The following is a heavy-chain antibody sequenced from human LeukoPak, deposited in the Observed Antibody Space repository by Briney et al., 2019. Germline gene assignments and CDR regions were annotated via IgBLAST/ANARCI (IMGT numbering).Heavy chain of an antibody. CDR2: INPNSGGT. CDR3: ARDLKIYYYYGMDV. Sequence: ASVKVSCKASGCTFTGYYMHWVRQAPGQGLEWMGWINPNSGGTNYAQKFQGRVTMTRDTSISTAYMELSRLRSDDTAVYYCARDLKIYYYYGMDVWGQGTTVTVSS. V-gene: IGHV1-2*02. J-gene: IGHJ6*02. CDR1: GCTFTGYY.